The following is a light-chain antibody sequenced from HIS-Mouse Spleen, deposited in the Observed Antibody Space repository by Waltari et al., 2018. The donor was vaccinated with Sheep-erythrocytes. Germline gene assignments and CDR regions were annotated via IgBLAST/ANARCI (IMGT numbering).Light chain of an antibody. CDR1: SSDVGSYNL. CDR2: EGS. V-gene: IGLV2-23*01. Sequence: QSALTQPASVSGSPGQSTTIPCTGTSSDVGSYNLVSRYQQHPGKAPKLMIYEGSKRPSGVSNRFSGSKSGNTASLTISGLQAEDEADYYCCSYAGSSTPWVFGGGTKLTVL. J-gene: IGLJ3*02. CDR3: CSYAGSSTPWV.